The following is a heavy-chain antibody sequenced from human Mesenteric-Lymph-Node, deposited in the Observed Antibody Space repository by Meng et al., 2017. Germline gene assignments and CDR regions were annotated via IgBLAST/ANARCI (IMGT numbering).Heavy chain of an antibody. CDR2: IYTSGST. CDR1: GGSISSGSYY. D-gene: IGHD6-13*01. J-gene: IGHJ4*02. CDR3: ARALDSSSETMDY. Sequence: SETLSLTCTVSGGSISSGSYYWSWIRQPAGKGLEWIGRIYTSGSTNYNPSLKSRVTISVDTSKNQFSLKLSSVTAADTAVYYCARALDSSSETMDYWGQGTLVTVSS. V-gene: IGHV4-61*02.